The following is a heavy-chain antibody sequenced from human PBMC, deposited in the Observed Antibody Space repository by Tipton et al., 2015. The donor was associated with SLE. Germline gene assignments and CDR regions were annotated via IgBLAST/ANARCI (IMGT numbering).Heavy chain of an antibody. J-gene: IGHJ4*02. Sequence: SLRLSCAASGFTFDDYAIYWVRQVPGKGLVWVSRINSDGSSISYADSVKGRFTISRDNSKNTLYLQMNSLRAEDTAVYYCARDWPFDYWGQGTLVTVSS. CDR3: ARDWPFDY. V-gene: IGHV3-74*01. CDR1: GFTFDDYA. CDR2: INSDGSSI.